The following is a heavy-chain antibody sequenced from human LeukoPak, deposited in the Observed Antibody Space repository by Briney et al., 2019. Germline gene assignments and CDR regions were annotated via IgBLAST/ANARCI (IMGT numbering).Heavy chain of an antibody. V-gene: IGHV4-31*03. CDR2: IYYTGST. Sequence: PSETLSLTCTVSDGSIVSGGYYWSWIRQHPGKGLEWIGYIYYTGSTYYNPSLESRLTISVDTPKNQFSLRLTSVTVADTAVYYCAGEHQKRAWFDPWGQGTQVTVSS. CDR1: DGSIVSGGYY. J-gene: IGHJ5*02. D-gene: IGHD6-25*01. CDR3: AGEHQKRAWFDP.